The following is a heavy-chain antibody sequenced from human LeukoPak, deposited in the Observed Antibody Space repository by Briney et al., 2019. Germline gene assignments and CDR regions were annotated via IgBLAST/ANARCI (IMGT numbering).Heavy chain of an antibody. J-gene: IGHJ4*02. D-gene: IGHD5-18*01. CDR2: INPSGGST. CDR1: GYTFTSYY. V-gene: IGHV1-46*01. CDR3: ARVGYSYGTFDY. Sequence: ASVTVSCTASGYTFTSYYMHWVRQAPGQGLEWMGIINPSGGSTSYAQKFQGRVTMTRDTSTSTVYMELSSLRSEDTAVYYCARVGYSYGTFDYWGQGTLVTVSS.